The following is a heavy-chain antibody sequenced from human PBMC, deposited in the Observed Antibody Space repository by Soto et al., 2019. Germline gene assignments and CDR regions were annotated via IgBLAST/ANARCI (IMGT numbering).Heavy chain of an antibody. Sequence: EVQLLDSGGGLVQPGGSLRLSCEASGFTFSNYAMNWVRQAPGKGLEWVLGISGGGDNTYYADSVKGRFTISRDNSKNTVFLQMNSLRAEDTAVYCCAKERLARGLDYWGQGTLVTVSS. CDR2: ISGGGDNT. CDR1: GFTFSNYA. CDR3: AKERLARGLDY. V-gene: IGHV3-23*01. J-gene: IGHJ4*02.